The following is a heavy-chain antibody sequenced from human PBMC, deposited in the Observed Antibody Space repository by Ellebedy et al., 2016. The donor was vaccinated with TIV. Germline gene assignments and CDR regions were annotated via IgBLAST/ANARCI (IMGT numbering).Heavy chain of an antibody. D-gene: IGHD1-1*01. J-gene: IGHJ4*02. V-gene: IGHV3-20*04. CDR3: ARRRASGTSFFFDY. CDR2: INWNGGST. CDR1: GFTFDDYG. Sequence: GESLKISCAASGFTFDDYGMSWVRQAPGKGLEWVSGINWNGGSTGYADSVKGRFTISRDNAKNSLYLQMNSLRAEDTALYYCARRRASGTSFFFDYWGQGILVTVTS.